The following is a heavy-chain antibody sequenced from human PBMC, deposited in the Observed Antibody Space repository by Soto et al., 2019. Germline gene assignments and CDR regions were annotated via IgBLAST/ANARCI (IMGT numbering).Heavy chain of an antibody. Sequence: GGSLRLSCAASGFTFSSYAMSWVRQAPAKGLEWVSAISGSGGSTYYADSVKGRFTISRDNSKNTLYLQMNSLRAEDTAVYYCANNPGYRRSWYYYGMDVWGQGTTVTVSS. CDR2: ISGSGGST. V-gene: IGHV3-23*01. CDR3: ANNPGYRRSWYYYGMDV. J-gene: IGHJ6*02. CDR1: GFTFSSYA. D-gene: IGHD6-13*01.